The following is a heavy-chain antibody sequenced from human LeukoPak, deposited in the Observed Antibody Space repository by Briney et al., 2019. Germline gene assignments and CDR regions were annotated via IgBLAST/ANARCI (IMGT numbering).Heavy chain of an antibody. Sequence: GGSLRLSCAGSGFTFSSYAMSWVRQAPGQGLEWVSVISDSGDYTSYADSVRGRFTISRDNSRNTLYLQMISLRPEDTAVYYCAKDAYIGKYCTNGVCSPFDYWGQGTLVTVSS. V-gene: IGHV3-23*01. CDR2: ISDSGDYT. CDR3: AKDAYIGKYCTNGVCSPFDY. J-gene: IGHJ4*02. D-gene: IGHD2-8*01. CDR1: GFTFSSYA.